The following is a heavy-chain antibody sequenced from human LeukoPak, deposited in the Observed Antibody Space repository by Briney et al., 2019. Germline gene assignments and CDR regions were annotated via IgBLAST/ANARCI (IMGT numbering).Heavy chain of an antibody. CDR2: ISSSGSTI. CDR1: GFTFSSYE. D-gene: IGHD3-22*01. J-gene: IGHJ4*02. CDR3: ARSDYYDSSGYYYYFDY. Sequence: GGSLRLSCAASGFTFSSYEMNWVRQAPGKGLEWVSYISSSGSTIYYADSVKGRFTISRDNAKNSLYLQMNSLRAEDTAVYYCARSDYYDSSGYYYYFDYWSQGTLVTVSS. V-gene: IGHV3-48*03.